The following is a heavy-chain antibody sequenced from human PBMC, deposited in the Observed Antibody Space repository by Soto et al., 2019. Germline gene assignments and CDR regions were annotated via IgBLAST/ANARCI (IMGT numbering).Heavy chain of an antibody. D-gene: IGHD6-25*01. CDR2: ISGSGGST. V-gene: IGHV3-23*01. CDR3: AKDLSRAADP. CDR1: GFTFSSYG. Sequence: GGSRRRSCAASGFTFSSYGMSWVRQAPGKGLEWVSAISGSGGSTYYADSVKGRFTISRDNSRNTLYLQMNSLRAEDTAVYYCAKDLSRAADPWGQGTLVTVSS. J-gene: IGHJ5*02.